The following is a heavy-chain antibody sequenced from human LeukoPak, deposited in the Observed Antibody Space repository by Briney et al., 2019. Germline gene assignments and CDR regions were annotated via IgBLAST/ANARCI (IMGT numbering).Heavy chain of an antibody. D-gene: IGHD3-22*01. J-gene: IGHJ4*02. CDR2: IYYSGTT. Sequence: SETLSLTCTVSGGSISSSSYYWGWIRQPPGKGLEWIGSIYYSGTTYYNPSLKSRVTISVDTSRNQFSLKLSSVTAADTAVYYCARSIITSAPDEYYFDYWGQGTLVTVSS. CDR1: GGSISSSSYY. CDR3: ARSIITSAPDEYYFDY. V-gene: IGHV4-39*07.